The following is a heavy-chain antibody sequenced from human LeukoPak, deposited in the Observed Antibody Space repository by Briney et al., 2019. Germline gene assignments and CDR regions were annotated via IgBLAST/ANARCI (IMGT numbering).Heavy chain of an antibody. CDR1: GFIFTDYG. V-gene: IGHV3-48*01. Sequence: GGSLRLSCAASGFIFTDYGMHWVRQAPGKGLEWISHISSSGNTIYYADSVKGRFTISRDYAETSLYLQMNSLRAEDTAVYYCARRSTIFGVAASYYMDVWGKGTTVIVSS. J-gene: IGHJ6*03. CDR2: ISSSGNTI. CDR3: ARRSTIFGVAASYYMDV. D-gene: IGHD3-3*01.